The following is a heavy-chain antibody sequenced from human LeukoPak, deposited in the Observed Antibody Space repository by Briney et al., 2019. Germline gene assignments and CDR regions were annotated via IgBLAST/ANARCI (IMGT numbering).Heavy chain of an antibody. J-gene: IGHJ4*02. CDR3: ATLRRSGWYIGD. D-gene: IGHD6-19*01. Sequence: ASVKVSCKASGYTFTGYYMHWVRQXPGQGLEWMGWINPNSGGTNYAEKFQGRVTMTRDTSITTAYMELSSLRSDDTAMYYCATLRRSGWYIGDWGQGTPATVSS. V-gene: IGHV1-2*02. CDR2: INPNSGGT. CDR1: GYTFTGYY.